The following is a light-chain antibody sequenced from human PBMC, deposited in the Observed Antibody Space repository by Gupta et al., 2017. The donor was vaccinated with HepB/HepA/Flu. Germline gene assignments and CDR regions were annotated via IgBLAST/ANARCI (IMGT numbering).Light chain of an antibody. CDR1: SSNIGINY. Sequence: QSVLTHPPSASGTPGQRVTISCSGSSSNIGINYVFWYQQLPGTAPKLLMYRNNQRPSGVPHRFSGSKSGTSASLAISGLRSEDDSDYYCAAWDDSLSIWVFGGGTKLTVL. J-gene: IGLJ3*02. CDR3: AAWDDSLSIWV. CDR2: RNN. V-gene: IGLV1-47*01.